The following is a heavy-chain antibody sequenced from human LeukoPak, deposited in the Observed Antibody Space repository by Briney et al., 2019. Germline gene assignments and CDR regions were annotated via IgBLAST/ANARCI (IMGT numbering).Heavy chain of an antibody. CDR2: ISYDGSNK. Sequence: GGPLRLSCAASGFTFSSYGMHWVRQAPGKGLEWVAVISYDGSNKYYADSVKGRFTISRDNSKNTLYLQMNSLRAEDTAVYYCAGEGAHGDYDYWGQGTLVTVSS. V-gene: IGHV3-30*03. D-gene: IGHD4-17*01. CDR3: AGEGAHGDYDY. J-gene: IGHJ4*02. CDR1: GFTFSSYG.